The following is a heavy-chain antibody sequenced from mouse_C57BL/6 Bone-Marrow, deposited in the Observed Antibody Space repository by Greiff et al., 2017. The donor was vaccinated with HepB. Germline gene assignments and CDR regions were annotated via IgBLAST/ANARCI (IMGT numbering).Heavy chain of an antibody. J-gene: IGHJ4*01. V-gene: IGHV1-26*01. CDR3: ARRGGNYGNAMDY. D-gene: IGHD2-1*01. CDR2: INPNNGGT. CDR1: GYTFTDYY. Sequence: EVQLQQSGPELVKPGASVKISCKASGYTFTDYYMNWVKQSHGKSLEWIGDINPNNGGTSYNQKFKGKATLTVDKSSSTAYMELRSLTSEDSAVYYCARRGGNYGNAMDYWGQGTSVTVSS.